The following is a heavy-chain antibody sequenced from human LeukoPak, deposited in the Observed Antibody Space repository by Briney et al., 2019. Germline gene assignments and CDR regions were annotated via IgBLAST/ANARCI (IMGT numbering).Heavy chain of an antibody. D-gene: IGHD6-19*01. CDR3: AKATDRSGWYSAIDY. CDR1: GFTFSSYS. J-gene: IGHJ4*02. V-gene: IGHV3-23*01. CDR2: ISGSDGST. Sequence: PGGSLRLSCAASGFTFSSYSMNWVRQAPGKGLEWVSTISGSDGSTYYADSVKGRFTISRDNSKNTLYLQMNSLRAEDTAVYYCAKATDRSGWYSAIDYWGQGTLVTVSS.